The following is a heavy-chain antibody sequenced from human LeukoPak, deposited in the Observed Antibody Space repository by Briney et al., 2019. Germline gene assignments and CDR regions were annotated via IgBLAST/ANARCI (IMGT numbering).Heavy chain of an antibody. Sequence: GGSLRLSCAASGFTFGGYWMSWVRQAPGRGLEWVANINPDGSVKYCVDSIEGRFTTSRDNAKNSLYLQMNSLRAEDTAVYYCASGFLQWLYWGQGTLVTVSS. CDR2: INPDGSVK. J-gene: IGHJ4*02. CDR3: ASGFLQWLY. V-gene: IGHV3-7*01. D-gene: IGHD3-3*01. CDR1: GFTFGGYW.